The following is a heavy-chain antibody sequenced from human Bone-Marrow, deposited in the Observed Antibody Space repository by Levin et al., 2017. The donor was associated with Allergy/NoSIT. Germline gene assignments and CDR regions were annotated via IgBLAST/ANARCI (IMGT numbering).Heavy chain of an antibody. J-gene: IGHJ4*02. CDR2: IPYDGSNK. CDR1: GFTFSSYA. Sequence: GGSLRLSCAASGFTFSSYAMHWVRQAPGKGLEWVAVIPYDGSNKYYADSVKGRFTISRDNSRNTLYLQMNSLRGDDTAVYYCAKDRSGWYGISEYWGQGTLVTVSS. D-gene: IGHD6-19*01. CDR3: AKDRSGWYGISEY. V-gene: IGHV3-30*18.